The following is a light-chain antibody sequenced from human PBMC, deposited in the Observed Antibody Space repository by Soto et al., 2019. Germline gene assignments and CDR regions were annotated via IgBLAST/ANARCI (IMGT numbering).Light chain of an antibody. CDR2: GAS. Sequence: EIVMTQSPATLSVSPGERATLSCRASQSVSNNLAWYQQKPGQAPRLLIYGASTGATGLPARFTGRGSGTEFTLTVSSLQAEDFAVYYCQQFNDWPLTFGGGTEVEIK. CDR3: QQFNDWPLT. J-gene: IGKJ4*01. CDR1: QSVSNN. V-gene: IGKV3-15*01.